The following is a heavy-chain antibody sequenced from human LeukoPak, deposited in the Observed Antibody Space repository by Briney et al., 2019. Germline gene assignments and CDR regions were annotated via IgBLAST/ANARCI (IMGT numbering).Heavy chain of an antibody. Sequence: GGSLRLSCAASGFTFSGSAMHWVRQASGKGLEWVGRIRSKANSYATAYAASVKGRFTISRDDSKNTAYLQINSLRAEDTAVYFCAKDRVGAMLYFDLWGQGTLVTVSS. D-gene: IGHD1-26*01. CDR2: IRSKANSYAT. CDR1: GFTFSGSA. J-gene: IGHJ4*02. V-gene: IGHV3-73*01. CDR3: AKDRVGAMLYFDL.